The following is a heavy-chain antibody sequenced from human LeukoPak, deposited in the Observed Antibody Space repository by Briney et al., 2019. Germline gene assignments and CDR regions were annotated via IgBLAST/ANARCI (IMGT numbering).Heavy chain of an antibody. CDR2: IYYSGST. CDR1: GGSISSYY. V-gene: IGHV4-59*01. J-gene: IGHJ3*02. D-gene: IGHD6-19*01. Sequence: SETLSLTCTVSGGSISSYYWSWIRQPPGKGLEWIGYIYYSGSTNYNPSLKSRVTISVDTSKNQFSLKLSSVTAADTAVYYCARDDSSSEHDAFDIWGQGTMVTVSS. CDR3: ARDDSSSEHDAFDI.